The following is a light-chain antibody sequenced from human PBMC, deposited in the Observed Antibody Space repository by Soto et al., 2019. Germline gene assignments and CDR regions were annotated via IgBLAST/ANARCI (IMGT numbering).Light chain of an antibody. CDR2: DNN. J-gene: IGLJ3*02. V-gene: IGLV6-57*03. CDR1: SGGIVSNS. Sequence: NFMLTQPHSVSEFPGKTVTISCTRSSGGIVSNSVQWYQQRPGSAPTTVIYDNNQRRSGVPDRFSAYIDRSSNSASLAISGLRTEDEADYHCLSYNANNQVFGGGTKLTVL. CDR3: LSYNANNQV.